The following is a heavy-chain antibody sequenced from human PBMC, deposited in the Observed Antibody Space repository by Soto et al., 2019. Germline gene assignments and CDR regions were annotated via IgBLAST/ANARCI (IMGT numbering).Heavy chain of an antibody. CDR2: ISSSSSSI. V-gene: IGHV3-48*01. J-gene: IGHJ4*02. Sequence: HPGGSLRLSFADSGFSFCSHSMNWVRQAPGKGLEWVSYISSSSSSIYYANSVKGRFTISRDNAKNSLYLQMNSLRAEDTAVYYRANLHQGWTLHNWRQGT. CDR3: ANLHQGWTLHN. CDR1: GFSFCSHS. D-gene: IGHD2-15*01.